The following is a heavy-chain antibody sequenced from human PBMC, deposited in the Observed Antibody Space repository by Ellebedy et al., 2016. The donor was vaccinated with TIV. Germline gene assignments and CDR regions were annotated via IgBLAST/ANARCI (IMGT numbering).Heavy chain of an antibody. V-gene: IGHV3-33*01. CDR3: AREAISYARSGYYFDY. J-gene: IGHJ4*02. CDR1: GFTFSSYG. CDR2: IWHDGNFE. D-gene: IGHD3-22*01. Sequence: PGGSLRLSCATSGFTFSSYGMHWVRQAPGKGLEWVAVIWHDGNFEDYVDSVKGRFTISRDNAKSSLYLQVNGLRAEDTAVYYCAREAISYARSGYYFDYWGQGTLVTVSS.